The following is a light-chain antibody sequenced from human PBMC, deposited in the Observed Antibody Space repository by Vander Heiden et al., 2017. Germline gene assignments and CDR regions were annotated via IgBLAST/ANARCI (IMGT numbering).Light chain of an antibody. J-gene: IGLJ2*01. V-gene: IGLV1-40*01. Sequence: QVQGPAPKPHIYGNSTRHSGAPARFSGSNSGTSASLAITVLQAEDEADYSCQSYDSSLSGHVVFGGGTKLTVL. CDR2: GNS. CDR3: QSYDSSLSGHVV.